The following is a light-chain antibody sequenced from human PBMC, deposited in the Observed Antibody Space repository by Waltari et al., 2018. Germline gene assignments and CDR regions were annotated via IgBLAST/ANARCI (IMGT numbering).Light chain of an antibody. CDR2: SND. Sequence: QSVLSQPPSASGTPGQRVTISCTGRASHLGENVATWYQQVLGKATKLLLSSNDLRPSGVPDRFSGSKSGTSASLAISGLQSEDEADYYCATWDESPSGHWVFGGGTKVTVL. CDR3: ATWDESPSGHWV. CDR1: ASHLGENV. V-gene: IGLV1-44*01. J-gene: IGLJ3*02.